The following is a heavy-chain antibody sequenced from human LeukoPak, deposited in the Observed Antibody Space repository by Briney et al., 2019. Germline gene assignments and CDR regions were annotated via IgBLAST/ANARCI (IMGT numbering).Heavy chain of an antibody. CDR2: IYHSGST. D-gene: IGHD3-16*01. V-gene: IGHV4-30-2*01. CDR1: GGSISGGDYS. Sequence: PSQTLSLTWGVSGGSISGGDYSWSWIRQPPGKDLEWTGSIYHSGSTYYNPSLKSRVTISLDRSKNQFSLKLSSVTAADTAVYYCARERELGGFFDYWGQGTLVTVSS. J-gene: IGHJ4*02. CDR3: ARERELGGFFDY.